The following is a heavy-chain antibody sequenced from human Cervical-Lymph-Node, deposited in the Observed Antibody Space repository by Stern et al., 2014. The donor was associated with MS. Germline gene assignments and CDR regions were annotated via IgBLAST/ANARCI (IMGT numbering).Heavy chain of an antibody. CDR1: GFTFSSHW. J-gene: IGHJ4*02. CDR2: IKEDGSGK. D-gene: IGHD3-3*02. V-gene: IGHV3-7*03. Sequence: EVQLVESGGGLVQPGGSLRLSCAASGFTFSSHWMSWVRQAPGKGLELVANIKEDGSGKYYVASVKGRFTISRDNAKNSLYLQMNSLRAEDTAVYYCGTIFGVVIESIDYWGQGTLVTVSS. CDR3: GTIFGVVIESIDY.